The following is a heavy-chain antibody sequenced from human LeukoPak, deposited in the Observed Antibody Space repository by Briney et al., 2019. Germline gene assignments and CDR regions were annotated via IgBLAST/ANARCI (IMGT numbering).Heavy chain of an antibody. CDR2: IIPILGIA. J-gene: IGHJ4*02. CDR1: GGTFSSYA. D-gene: IGHD2-21*02. CDR3: ARPPPLAYCGGDCYRYYFDY. V-gene: IGHV1-69*04. Sequence: ASVKVYCKASGGTFSSYAISWVRQAPGQGLEWMGRIIPILGIANYAQKFQGRVTITADKSTSTAYMELSSLRSEDTAVYYCARPPPLAYCGGDCYRYYFDYWGQGTLVTVSS.